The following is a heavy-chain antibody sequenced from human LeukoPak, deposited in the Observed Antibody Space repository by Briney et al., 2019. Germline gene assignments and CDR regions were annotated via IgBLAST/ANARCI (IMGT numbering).Heavy chain of an antibody. V-gene: IGHV4-59*08. Sequence: SETLSLTCTVSGGSISSHYWSWIRQPPGKGLEWIGYIYYSGSTYYNPSLKSRVTISVDTSKNQFSLKLSSVTAADTAVDYCARRDGWYGSSGVDWYFDLWGRGTLVNVSS. CDR3: ARRDGWYGSSGVDWYFDL. D-gene: IGHD6-19*01. CDR1: GGSISSHY. J-gene: IGHJ2*01. CDR2: IYYSGST.